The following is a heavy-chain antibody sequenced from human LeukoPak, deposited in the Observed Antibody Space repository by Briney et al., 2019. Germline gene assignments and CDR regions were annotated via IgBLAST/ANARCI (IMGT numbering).Heavy chain of an antibody. D-gene: IGHD1-7*01. Sequence: SVKVSCKASGGTFSSYAISWVRQAPGQGLEWMGGIIPIFGTANYAQKFQGRVTITADKSTSTAYMELSSLRSEDTAVYYCARDTPPLNWNYPDDAFDIWGQGTMVTVSS. J-gene: IGHJ3*02. CDR3: ARDTPPLNWNYPDDAFDI. CDR1: GGTFSSYA. V-gene: IGHV1-69*06. CDR2: IIPIFGTA.